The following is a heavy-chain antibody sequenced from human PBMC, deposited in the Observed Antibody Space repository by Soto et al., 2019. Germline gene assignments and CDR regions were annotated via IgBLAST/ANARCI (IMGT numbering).Heavy chain of an antibody. CDR1: GFSFSKAW. Sequence: EVQLVESGGGLVKPGGSLRLSCAASGFSFSKAWMNWVRQAPGKGLEWVGRIRSRSWTTDYAAPVKGRFNISRDDSKYTLYLQMNSLKVEDTAVYFCTTSGNPNIVDHWGQGTLVIVSS. V-gene: IGHV3-15*07. CDR3: TTSGNPNIVDH. CDR2: IRSRSWTT. D-gene: IGHD2-15*01. J-gene: IGHJ4*02.